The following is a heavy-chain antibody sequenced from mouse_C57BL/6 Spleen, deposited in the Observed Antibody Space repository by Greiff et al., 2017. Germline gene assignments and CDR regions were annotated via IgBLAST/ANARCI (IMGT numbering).Heavy chain of an antibody. V-gene: IGHV5-16*01. CDR2: INYDGSST. D-gene: IGHD2-1*01. CDR3: ARGGYYGNYVDYFDY. CDR1: GFTFSDYY. J-gene: IGHJ2*01. Sequence: EVQLVESEGGLVQPGSSMKLSCTASGFTFSDYYMAWVRQVPEKGLEWVANINYDGSSTYYLDSLKSRFIISRDNAKNILYLQMSSLKSEDTATYYCARGGYYGNYVDYFDYWGQGTTLTVSS.